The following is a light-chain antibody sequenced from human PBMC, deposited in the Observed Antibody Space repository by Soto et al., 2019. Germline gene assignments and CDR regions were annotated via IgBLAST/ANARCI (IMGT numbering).Light chain of an antibody. CDR2: DAS. J-gene: IGKJ3*01. Sequence: EIVLTQSPATLSLSPGERATLSCRASQSVGSILAWYQQKSGQTPRLLIYDASNRAPGIPARFVGSGSWTDFSLTISSLEPEDFAVYYCQHRSNWLGTFGPGTKVDIK. CDR1: QSVGSI. V-gene: IGKV3-11*01. CDR3: QHRSNWLGT.